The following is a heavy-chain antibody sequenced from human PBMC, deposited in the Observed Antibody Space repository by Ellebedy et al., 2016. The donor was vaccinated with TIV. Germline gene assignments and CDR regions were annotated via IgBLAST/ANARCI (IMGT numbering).Heavy chain of an antibody. D-gene: IGHD3-22*01. CDR1: GGSISTYY. CDR3: ARTRYYYDSSGYRQYYFDY. Sequence: SETLSLTCTVSGGSISTYYWSWIRQSAGKGLEWIGRIYTRGRTKYDPSLKSRVTMSVDTSKNQFSLKLSSVTAADTAVYYCARTRYYYDSSGYRQYYFDYWGQGTLVTVSS. V-gene: IGHV4-4*07. CDR2: IYTRGRT. J-gene: IGHJ4*02.